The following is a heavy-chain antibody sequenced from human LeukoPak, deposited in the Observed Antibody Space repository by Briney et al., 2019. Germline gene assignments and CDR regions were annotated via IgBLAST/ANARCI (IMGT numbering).Heavy chain of an antibody. V-gene: IGHV1-69*02. CDR1: GGTFGSYT. Sequence: SVKVSCKASGGTFGSYTISWVRQAPGQGLEWMGRIIPILGIANYAQKFQGRVTITADKSTSTAYMELSSLRSEDTAVYYCARVGSRSSGYDYWGQGTLVTVSS. D-gene: IGHD5-12*01. J-gene: IGHJ4*02. CDR2: IIPILGIA. CDR3: ARVGSRSSGYDY.